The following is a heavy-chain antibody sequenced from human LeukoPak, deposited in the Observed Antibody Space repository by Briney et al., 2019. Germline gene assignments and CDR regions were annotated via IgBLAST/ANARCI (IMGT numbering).Heavy chain of an antibody. CDR3: ARIGISARGTNFHH. CDR1: GYTFTGYY. V-gene: IGHV1-2*02. Sequence: EASVKVSCKASGYTFTGYYMHWVRQAPGQGLEWMGWINSNSADTNYAQNFQGRVTMTRDTSISTAYMELSRLRSDDTALYYCARIGISARGTNFHHWGQGTLVTVSS. D-gene: IGHD6-13*01. J-gene: IGHJ1*01. CDR2: INSNSADT.